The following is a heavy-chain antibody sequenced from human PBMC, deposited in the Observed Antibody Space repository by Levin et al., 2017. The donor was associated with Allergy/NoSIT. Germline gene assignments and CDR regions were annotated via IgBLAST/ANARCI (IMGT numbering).Heavy chain of an antibody. CDR2: MNPNSGNT. J-gene: IGHJ6*02. Sequence: GESLKISCKASGYTFTTYDINWVRRATGQGLEWMGWMNPNSGNTGYAQKFQGRVTMTRNTSISAAYMELSSLRSEDTAVYYCARGGVVVVPTTTSIRYYYYGMDVWGQGTTVTVSS. V-gene: IGHV1-8*01. CDR1: GYTFTTYD. CDR3: ARGGVVVVPTTTSIRYYYYGMDV. D-gene: IGHD2-2*01.